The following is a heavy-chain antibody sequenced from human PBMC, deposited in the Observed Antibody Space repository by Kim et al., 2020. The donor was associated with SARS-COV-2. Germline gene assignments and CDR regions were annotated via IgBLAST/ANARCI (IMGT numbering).Heavy chain of an antibody. D-gene: IGHD3-3*01. V-gene: IGHV3-9*01. Sequence: DSVKGRFTISRDNAKNSLYLQMNSLRAEDTALYYCAKDLTTIFGVVIIDYWGQGTLVTVSS. CDR3: AKDLTTIFGVVIIDY. J-gene: IGHJ4*02.